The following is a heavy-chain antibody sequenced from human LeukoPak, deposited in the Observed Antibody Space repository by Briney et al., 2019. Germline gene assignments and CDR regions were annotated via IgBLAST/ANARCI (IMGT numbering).Heavy chain of an antibody. CDR1: GYTFTSYD. CDR2: MNPNSGNT. V-gene: IGHV1-8*03. CDR3: ARGPAVPAAIRGYFYYYYMDV. D-gene: IGHD2-2*02. Sequence: GASVKVSCKASGYTFTSYDINWVRQATGQGLEWMGWMNPNSGNTGYAQKFQGRVTITRNTSISTAYMELSSLRSEDTAVYYCARGPAVPAAIRGYFYYYYMDVWGKGTTVTVSS. J-gene: IGHJ6*03.